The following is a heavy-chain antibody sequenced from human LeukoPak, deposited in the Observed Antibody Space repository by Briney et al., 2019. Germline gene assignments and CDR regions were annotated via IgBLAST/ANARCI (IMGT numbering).Heavy chain of an antibody. Sequence: PSETLSLTCAVYGGSFSGYYWSWIRQPPGKGLEWIGEINHSGSTNYNPSLKSRVTISVDTSKNQFSLKLSSVTAADTAVYYCARRLLGIHRRYYLDYWGQGTLVTVSS. CDR2: INHSGST. V-gene: IGHV4-34*01. D-gene: IGHD3-16*02. CDR3: ARRLLGIHRRYYLDY. CDR1: GGSFSGYY. J-gene: IGHJ4*02.